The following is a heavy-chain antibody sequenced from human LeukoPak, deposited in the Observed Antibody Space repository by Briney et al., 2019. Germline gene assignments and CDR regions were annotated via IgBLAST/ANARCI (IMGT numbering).Heavy chain of an antibody. J-gene: IGHJ4*02. Sequence: GGSLRLSCAASGFTFSSYWMSWVRQAPGEGLEWVANIKQDGSEKYYVDSVKGRFTISRNNAKNSLYLQMNSLRAEDTAVYYCARDLSYYDFWSGYPHYFDYWGQGTLVTVSS. CDR3: ARDLSYYDFWSGYPHYFDY. D-gene: IGHD3-3*01. CDR2: IKQDGSEK. V-gene: IGHV3-7*01. CDR1: GFTFSSYW.